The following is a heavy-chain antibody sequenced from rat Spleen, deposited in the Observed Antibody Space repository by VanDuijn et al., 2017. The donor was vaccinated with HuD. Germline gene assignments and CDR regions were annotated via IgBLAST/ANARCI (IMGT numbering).Heavy chain of an antibody. CDR3: ARRHYGYTDYFDY. CDR1: GFTFSDYA. V-gene: IGHV5-17*01. J-gene: IGHJ2*01. D-gene: IGHD1-9*01. Sequence: EVQLVESGGGLVQPGRSLKLSCAASGFTFSDYAMAWVRQAPKKGLEWVATISSSGDSTDYRDSVKGRFTMSRDNARRTLHLQMNSLRSEDTATYYCARRHYGYTDYFDYWGQGVMVTVSS. CDR2: ISSSGDST.